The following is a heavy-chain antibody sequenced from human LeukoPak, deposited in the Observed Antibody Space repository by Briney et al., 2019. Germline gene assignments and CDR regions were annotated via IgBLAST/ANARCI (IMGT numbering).Heavy chain of an antibody. CDR3: ARKDNGDAYYFYYGMDV. V-gene: IGHV1-3*01. D-gene: IGHD4-17*01. J-gene: IGHJ6*02. Sequence: ASVKVSCKASGGTFSSYAISWVRQAPGQGLEWMGGINAGSGDTKYSQKFQGRVTIIWNTSASTAYMEVSSLRSEDTAVYYCARKDNGDAYYFYYGMDVWGQGTTVTVSS. CDR2: INAGSGDT. CDR1: GGTFSSYA.